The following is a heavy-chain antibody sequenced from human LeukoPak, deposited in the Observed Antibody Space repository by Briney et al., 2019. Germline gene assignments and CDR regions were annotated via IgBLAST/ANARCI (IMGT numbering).Heavy chain of an antibody. CDR3: ARDWSPITGTTPGWFDP. J-gene: IGHJ5*02. V-gene: IGHV4-4*07. CDR1: GGSISSYY. CDR2: IYTSGST. Sequence: SETLSLTCTVSGGSISSYYWSWIRQPAGKGLEWIGRIYTSGSTNYNPSLKSRVTMSVDTSKNQFSLKLSSVTAADTAVYYCARDWSPITGTTPGWFDPWGQGTLVTVSS. D-gene: IGHD1-20*01.